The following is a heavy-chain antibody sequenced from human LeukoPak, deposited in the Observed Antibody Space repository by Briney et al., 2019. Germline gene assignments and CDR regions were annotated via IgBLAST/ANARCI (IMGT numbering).Heavy chain of an antibody. D-gene: IGHD6-19*01. CDR3: ARGVWLARDY. V-gene: IGHV4-59*01. J-gene: IGHJ4*02. CDR1: GGSISSYY. Sequence: SETLSLTCTVSGGSISSYYWSWIRPPPGKGLEWIGYLYYSGSTNYNPSLKSRVTISVDTSKHQFSLTLSSVTAADTAVYYCARGVWLARDYWGQGTLVTVSS. CDR2: LYYSGST.